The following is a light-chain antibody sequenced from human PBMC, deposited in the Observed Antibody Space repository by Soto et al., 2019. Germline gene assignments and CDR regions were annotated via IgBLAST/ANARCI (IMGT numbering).Light chain of an antibody. J-gene: IGKJ1*01. CDR2: GAS. V-gene: IGKV3-20*01. Sequence: EIVLTQSPGTLSVSPGERATLSCRASQSVSVNLAWYQQKPGQAPRLLIYGASSRATGIPDRFSGSGSGTDFTLTISRLAPEDFAVYYCQQYGSSPETFGQGTKVDIK. CDR3: QQYGSSPET. CDR1: QSVSVN.